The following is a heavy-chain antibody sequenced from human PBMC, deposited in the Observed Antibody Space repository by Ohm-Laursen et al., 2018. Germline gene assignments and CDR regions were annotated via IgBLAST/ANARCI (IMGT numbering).Heavy chain of an antibody. CDR2: ISSSSSYI. Sequence: SLRLSCSASGFTFSSYDMNWVRQAPGKGLEWVSSISSSSSYIYYADSVKGRFTISRDNAKNSLYLQMNSLRAEDTAVYYCARQPPQWLVGFDYWGQGTLVTVSS. V-gene: IGHV3-21*01. CDR3: ARQPPQWLVGFDY. D-gene: IGHD6-19*01. J-gene: IGHJ4*02. CDR1: GFTFSSYD.